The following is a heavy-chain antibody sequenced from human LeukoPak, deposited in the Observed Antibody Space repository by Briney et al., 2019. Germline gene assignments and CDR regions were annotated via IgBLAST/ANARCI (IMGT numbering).Heavy chain of an antibody. CDR1: GYTLTELS. J-gene: IGHJ3*02. CDR2: FDPEDGET. Sequence: ASVKVSCKVSGYTLTELSMHWVRQAPGKGLEWMGGFDPEDGETIYAQKFQGRVTMTEDTSTDTAYMELSSLRSEDTAVYYCATGSNSGSYFFRAFGIWGQGTMVTVSS. D-gene: IGHD1-26*01. CDR3: ATGSNSGSYFFRAFGI. V-gene: IGHV1-24*01.